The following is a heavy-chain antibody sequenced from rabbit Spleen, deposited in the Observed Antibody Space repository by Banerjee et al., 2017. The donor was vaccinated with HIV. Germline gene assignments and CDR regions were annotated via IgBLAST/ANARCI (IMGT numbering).Heavy chain of an antibody. V-gene: IGHV1S40*01. CDR1: GFSFSSSDY. J-gene: IGHJ6*01. Sequence: QALEESGGDLVKPGASLTLTCTASGFSFSSSDYMCWVRQAPGKGLEWITCINMVTGKAVYASWAKGRFTISKTSSTTVTLQMTSLTAADAATYFCARDTGSSFSSYGMDLWGPGTLVTVS. D-gene: IGHD8-1*01. CDR2: INMVTGKA. CDR3: ARDTGSSFSSYGMDL.